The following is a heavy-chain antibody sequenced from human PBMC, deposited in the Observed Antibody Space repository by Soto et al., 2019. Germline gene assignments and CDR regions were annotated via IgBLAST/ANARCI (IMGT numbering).Heavy chain of an antibody. V-gene: IGHV3-11*05. J-gene: IGHJ4*02. CDR2: ISRSGTYT. CDR3: ARGDTVFDY. CDR1: GFTFSDYY. D-gene: IGHD4-17*01. Sequence: QVQLVESGGGLVKPGGSLRLSCAASGFTFSDYYMSWIRQAPGKGLEWVSFISRSGTYTNHADSVKGRFTISRDNAKNSVYLKMNSLRAEDTAVYYCARGDTVFDYWGQGALVTVSS.